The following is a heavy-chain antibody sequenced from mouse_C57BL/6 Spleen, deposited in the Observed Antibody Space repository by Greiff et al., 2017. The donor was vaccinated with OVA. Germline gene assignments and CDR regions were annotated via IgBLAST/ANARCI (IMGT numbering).Heavy chain of an antibody. CDR2: IDPETGGT. J-gene: IGHJ3*01. V-gene: IGHV1-15*01. CDR1: GYTFTDYE. D-gene: IGHD1-1*01. Sequence: QVQLQQSGAELVRPGASVTLSCKASGYTFTDYEMHWVKQTPVHGLEWIGAIDPETGGTAYNQKFKGKAILTADKSSSTAYMELRSLTSEDSAVYYCTRGGSSYVFAYWGQGTLVTVSA. CDR3: TRGGSSYVFAY.